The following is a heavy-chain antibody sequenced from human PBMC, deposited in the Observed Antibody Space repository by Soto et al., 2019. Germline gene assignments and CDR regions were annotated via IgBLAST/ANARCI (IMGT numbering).Heavy chain of an antibody. Sequence: PGGSLRLSCAASGFTFRSYAMHWVRQAPGKGLEWVAVISYDESDKYYADSLKGRFTISRDNSKNTLYLQMNSLRGEDTAVYYCARGLRYSGMDVWGQGTTVTVSS. CDR1: GFTFRSYA. CDR3: ARGLRYSGMDV. V-gene: IGHV3-30*03. J-gene: IGHJ6*02. CDR2: ISYDESDK.